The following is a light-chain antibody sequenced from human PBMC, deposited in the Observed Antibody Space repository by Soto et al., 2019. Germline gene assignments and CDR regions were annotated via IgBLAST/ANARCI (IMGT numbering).Light chain of an antibody. J-gene: IGKJ5*01. V-gene: IGKV3-11*01. CDR3: QQRSNWPSIT. CDR2: GAS. Sequence: ETVMTQSPATLSVSPGERATLSCRASQSVNSNLAWYQQKPGQAPRLLIYGASNRATGIPDRFSGSGSGTDFTLTISSLEPEDFAVYYCQQRSNWPSITFGQGTRLEVK. CDR1: QSVNSN.